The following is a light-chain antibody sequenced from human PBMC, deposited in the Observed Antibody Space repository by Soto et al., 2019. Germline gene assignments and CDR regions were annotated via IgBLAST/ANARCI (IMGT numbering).Light chain of an antibody. V-gene: IGLV2-14*01. CDR2: DVS. CDR1: SSDVGGYNY. Sequence: QSALNQPASVSGSPGQSITISCTGTSSDVGGYNYASWYQQHPGKAPKLMIYDVSNRPSGVSNRFSGSESGNTASLTISGLQAEDEADYYCCSYTSSSTFVFGSGTKVTVL. J-gene: IGLJ1*01. CDR3: CSYTSSSTFV.